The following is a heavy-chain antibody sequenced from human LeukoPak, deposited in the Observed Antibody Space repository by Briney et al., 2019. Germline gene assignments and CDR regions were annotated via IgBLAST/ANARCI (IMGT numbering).Heavy chain of an antibody. Sequence: SETLSLTCTVFGASISKYYWSWIRQPPGKGLEWMGYAYNSGSTKYNPSLQSRVTISVDTSKNQFFLKLSSVTAADTAVYYCARSHYDFWSGYPNWFDPWGQGTLVTVSS. D-gene: IGHD3-3*01. CDR2: AYNSGST. CDR1: GASISKYY. V-gene: IGHV4-59*01. J-gene: IGHJ5*02. CDR3: ARSHYDFWSGYPNWFDP.